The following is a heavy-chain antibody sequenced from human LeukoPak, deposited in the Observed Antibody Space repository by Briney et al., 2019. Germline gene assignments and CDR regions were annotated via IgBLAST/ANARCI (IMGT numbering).Heavy chain of an antibody. Sequence: GGSLRLLCAAWGFLYSNHYMHGVRQASGKALVSVSSIDPNGRYTSYADSVKGRFNISRDNAKNTLYLQMNTLGAEDTALYYCVRGSTDWNGMDVWGQGTTVTVSS. CDR1: GFLYSNHY. D-gene: IGHD6-19*01. V-gene: IGHV3-74*01. CDR2: IDPNGRYT. CDR3: VRGSTDWNGMDV. J-gene: IGHJ6*02.